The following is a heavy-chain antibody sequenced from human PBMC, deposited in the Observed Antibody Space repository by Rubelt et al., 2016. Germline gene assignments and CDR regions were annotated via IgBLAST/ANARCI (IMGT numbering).Heavy chain of an antibody. V-gene: IGHV4-59*06. CDR1: GGSISSYY. J-gene: IGHJ2*01. CDR3: ARVRGDWYFDL. CDR2: IYYSGST. D-gene: IGHD3-3*01. Sequence: QVQLQESGPGLVKPSETLSLTCTVSGGSISSYYWSWIRQPPGKGLEWIGYIYYSGSTYYNPSLKSRVTISVDTSKNQFSLKLSSVTAADTAVYYCARVRGDWYFDLWGRGTLVTVSS.